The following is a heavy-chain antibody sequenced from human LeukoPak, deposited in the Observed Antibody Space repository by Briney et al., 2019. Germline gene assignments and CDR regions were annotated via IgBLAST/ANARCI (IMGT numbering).Heavy chain of an antibody. CDR3: AREQGTGTSSRYFDY. V-gene: IGHV4-34*01. D-gene: IGHD1-1*01. J-gene: IGHJ4*02. Sequence: PSETLSLTCAVYGGSFSGYYWSWIRQPPGKGLEWIGEINHSGSTNYNPSLKSRVTMSVDTSKNQFSLKLNSVTAADTAVYYCAREQGTGTSSRYFDYWGQGTLVTVSS. CDR1: GGSFSGYY. CDR2: INHSGST.